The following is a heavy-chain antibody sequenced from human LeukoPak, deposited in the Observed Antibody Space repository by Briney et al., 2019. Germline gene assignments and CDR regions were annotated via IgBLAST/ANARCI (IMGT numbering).Heavy chain of an antibody. D-gene: IGHD6-13*01. V-gene: IGHV1-2*02. CDR1: GYTFTGYY. J-gene: IGHJ4*02. Sequence: ASVKVSCKASGYTFTGYYMHWVRQAPGQGLEWVGWINPNNGGTSYAQKFQGRVTMTRDTSITTAYMELPTLTSDDTAVYYCARGSSSPVPNFDYWGQGTLVTVSS. CDR2: INPNNGGT. CDR3: ARGSSSPVPNFDY.